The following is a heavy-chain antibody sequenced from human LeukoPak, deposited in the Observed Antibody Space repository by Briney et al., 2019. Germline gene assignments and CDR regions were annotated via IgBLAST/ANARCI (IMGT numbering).Heavy chain of an antibody. D-gene: IGHD3-10*01. CDR1: GGTFSSYA. J-gene: IGHJ5*02. Sequence: ASVKVSCKASGGTFSSYAISWVRQAPGQGLEWMGEIIPIFGTANYAQKFQGRVTITADESTSTAYMELSSLRSEDTAVYYCARVTYYYGSGSYLRSWFDPWGQGTLVTVSS. V-gene: IGHV1-69*13. CDR2: IIPIFGTA. CDR3: ARVTYYYGSGSYLRSWFDP.